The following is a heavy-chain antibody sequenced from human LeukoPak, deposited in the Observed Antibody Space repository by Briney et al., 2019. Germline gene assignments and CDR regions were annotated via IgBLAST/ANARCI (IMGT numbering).Heavy chain of an antibody. CDR3: ARGRWSTDY. CDR1: GFTFSSYA. CDR2: ISYDGSNK. V-gene: IGHV3-30*14. D-gene: IGHD4-23*01. J-gene: IGHJ4*02. Sequence: GGSLRLSCAASGFTFSSYAMHWVRQAPGKGLEWVAVISYDGSNKYYADSVKGRFTISRDNSKNTLYLQMNSLRAEDTAVYYCARGRWSTDYWGQGTLVTVSS.